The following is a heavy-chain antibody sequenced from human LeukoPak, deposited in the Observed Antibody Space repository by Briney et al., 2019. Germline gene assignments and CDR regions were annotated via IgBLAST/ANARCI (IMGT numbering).Heavy chain of an antibody. CDR1: GFTFSSYT. V-gene: IGHV3-30-3*01. CDR3: AKDFDDGGYSI. Sequence: GGSLRLSCAASGFTFSSYTMHWVRQAPGKGLEWVAIISYDGSNKYYADSVKGRFTISRDNSRNMLYLQMNSLRAEDTALYFCAKDFDDGGYSIWGQGTLVSVSS. J-gene: IGHJ4*02. CDR2: ISYDGSNK. D-gene: IGHD5-12*01.